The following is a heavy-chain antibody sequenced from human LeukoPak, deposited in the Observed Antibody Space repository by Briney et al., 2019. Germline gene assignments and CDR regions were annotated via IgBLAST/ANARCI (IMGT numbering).Heavy chain of an antibody. J-gene: IGHJ5*02. CDR2: IYYTGIT. CDR1: VGSISISIYN. V-gene: IGHV4-39*02. Sequence: SETLSLTCTISVGSISISIYNWGWIRQSPGKGLEWIGSIYYTGITTYNPSLKSRVTISVDTSKNQFSLRLSSVTAADTSVYYCARERDYYDSSGNNWFEPWGQGTLVTVSS. CDR3: ARERDYYDSSGNNWFEP. D-gene: IGHD3-22*01.